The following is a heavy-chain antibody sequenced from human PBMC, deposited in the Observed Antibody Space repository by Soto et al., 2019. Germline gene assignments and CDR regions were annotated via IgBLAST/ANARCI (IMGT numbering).Heavy chain of an antibody. CDR2: INHVGGT. D-gene: IGHD3-22*01. V-gene: IGHV4-34*01. CDR3: ARERSPTYYYDSSGYPHAPFDY. CDR1: GGFLSESY. J-gene: IGHJ4*02. Sequence: SETLSLTCAVYGGFLSESYWTWIRQPPGKGLEWIGEINHVGGTNYNPSLKSRVTISVDTSKNQFSLKLSSVTAADTAVYYCARERSPTYYYDSSGYPHAPFDYWGQGTLVTVSS.